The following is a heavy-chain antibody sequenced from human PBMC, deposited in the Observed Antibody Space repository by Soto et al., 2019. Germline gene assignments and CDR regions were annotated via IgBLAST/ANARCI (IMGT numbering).Heavy chain of an antibody. CDR1: GGTFSSYA. Sequence: SVKVSCKASGGTFSSYAISWVRQAPGQGLEWMGGIIPIFGTANYAQKFQGRVTITADESTSTAYMELSSLRSEDTAVYYCARSTTYSSGWYPPVGFDPWGQGTLVTVS. D-gene: IGHD6-19*01. CDR2: IIPIFGTA. CDR3: ARSTTYSSGWYPPVGFDP. V-gene: IGHV1-69*13. J-gene: IGHJ5*02.